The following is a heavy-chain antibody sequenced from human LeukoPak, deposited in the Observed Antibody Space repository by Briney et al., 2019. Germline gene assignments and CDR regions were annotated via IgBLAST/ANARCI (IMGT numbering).Heavy chain of an antibody. V-gene: IGHV1-3*01. CDR3: ARGYCSSTSCYMDV. D-gene: IGHD2-2*01. CDR2: INAGNGNI. CDR1: GHTSATYA. J-gene: IGHJ6*02. Sequence: ASVKVSCKASGHTSATYAIHWVRQAPGQGLEWMGWINAGNGNIKYSQKLQGRVTITGDTSASTAYMELSSLRSEDTAVYYCARGYCSSTSCYMDVWGQGTTVT.